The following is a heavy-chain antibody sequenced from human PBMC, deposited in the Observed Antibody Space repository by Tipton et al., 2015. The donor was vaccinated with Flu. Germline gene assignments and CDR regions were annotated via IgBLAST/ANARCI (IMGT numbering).Heavy chain of an antibody. CDR1: GGSISSTNYY. D-gene: IGHD1-26*01. V-gene: IGHV4-31*03. Sequence: TLSLTCTVSGGSISSTNYYWSWIRQHPGQGLEWIGYIYRIGTTYYNPSLRGRVAISVDTSKNQFSLNLSSVTAADTAVYFCARAVGATPPFDSWGQGTLVTVSS. CDR3: ARAVGATPPFDS. CDR2: IYRIGTT. J-gene: IGHJ4*02.